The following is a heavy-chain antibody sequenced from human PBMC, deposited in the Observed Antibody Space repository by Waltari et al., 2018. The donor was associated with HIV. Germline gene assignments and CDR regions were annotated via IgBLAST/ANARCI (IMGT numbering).Heavy chain of an antibody. V-gene: IGHV4-61*01. Sequence: QVQLQESGPGLVKPSETLSLTCTVSGGSLDSGTYYWSWIRQPPGKGLEWIGYIFYSGNTNYNPSLKSRVTISVDTSKNLFSLNLSSVTAADTAVYYCAKGGTSYYYYYMDVWGKGTTVTVSS. CDR3: AKGGTSYYYYYMDV. J-gene: IGHJ6*03. D-gene: IGHD1-7*01. CDR1: GGSLDSGTYY. CDR2: IFYSGNT.